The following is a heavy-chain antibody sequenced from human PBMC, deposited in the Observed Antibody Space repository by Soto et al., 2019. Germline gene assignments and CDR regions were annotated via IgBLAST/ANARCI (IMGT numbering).Heavy chain of an antibody. CDR1: GDSISSGDYS. V-gene: IGHV4-30-2*01. D-gene: IGHD3-3*01. J-gene: IGHJ5*02. CDR2: IYHSGST. Sequence: PSETLSLTCAVSGDSISSGDYSWSWIRQPPGKGLEWIGYIYHSGSTHYNPSLKSRVTISTDRSKNHFSLKLTSVTAADTAVYYCARTITLFGVLNLNSFDPWGQGALVTVSS. CDR3: ARTITLFGVLNLNSFDP.